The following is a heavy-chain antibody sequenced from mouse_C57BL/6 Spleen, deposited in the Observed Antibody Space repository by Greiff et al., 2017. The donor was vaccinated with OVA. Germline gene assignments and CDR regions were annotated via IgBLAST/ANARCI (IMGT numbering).Heavy chain of an antibody. Sequence: VQLQQSGTVLARPGASVKMSCKTSGYTFTSYWMHWVKQRPGQGLDWIGAIYPGNSDTSYNQKFKGKAKLTAVTSASTAYMELSSLTNEDSAVYYCTRWGYYCSRGDWYFYVWGTGTTVTVSS. CDR3: TRWGYYCSRGDWYFYV. D-gene: IGHD1-1*01. V-gene: IGHV1-5*01. J-gene: IGHJ1*03. CDR1: GYTFTSYW. CDR2: IYPGNSDT.